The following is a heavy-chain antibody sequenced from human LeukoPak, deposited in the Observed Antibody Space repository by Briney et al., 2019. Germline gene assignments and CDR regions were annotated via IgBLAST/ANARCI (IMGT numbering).Heavy chain of an antibody. D-gene: IGHD1-7*01. CDR2: INHSGST. V-gene: IGHV4-39*07. Sequence: SETLSLTCIVSGGSISSGDYYWSWIRQPPGKGLEWIGEINHSGSTNYNPSLKSRVTISVDTSKNQFSLKLSSVTAADTAVYYCARDWNYVFDYWGQGTLVTVSS. CDR1: GGSISSGDYY. CDR3: ARDWNYVFDY. J-gene: IGHJ4*02.